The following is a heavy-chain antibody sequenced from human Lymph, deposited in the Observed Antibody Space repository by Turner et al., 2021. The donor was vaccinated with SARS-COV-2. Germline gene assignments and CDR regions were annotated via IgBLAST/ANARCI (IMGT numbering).Heavy chain of an antibody. Sequence: EVQLLESGGGLVQPGGSLRLSCAAPCFTFSIYAMSWVRQATGKGLEGASAISGSGGDTYYADSGKGRFTISRDNSKNTLYLQMNSLRAEDTAVYYCAKGVRGAMIVVVIPYFYYWGQGTLVTVSS. J-gene: IGHJ4*02. CDR3: AKGVRGAMIVVVIPYFYY. CDR1: CFTFSIYA. CDR2: ISGSGGDT. D-gene: IGHD3-22*01. V-gene: IGHV3-23*01.